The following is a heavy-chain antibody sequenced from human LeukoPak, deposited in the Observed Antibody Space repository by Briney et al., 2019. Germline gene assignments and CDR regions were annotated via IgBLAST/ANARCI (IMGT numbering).Heavy chain of an antibody. CDR3: ARADGSGSYIDY. CDR1: GFTFSSYG. D-gene: IGHD3-10*01. V-gene: IGHV3-33*01. CDR2: IWYDGSNK. Sequence: PGRSLRLSCAASGFTFSSYGMHWVRQAPGKGLEWVAVIWYDGSNKYYADSVKGRFTISRDNSKNTLYLQMNSLRAEDTAVYYCARADGSGSYIDYWGQGTLVTVSS. J-gene: IGHJ4*02.